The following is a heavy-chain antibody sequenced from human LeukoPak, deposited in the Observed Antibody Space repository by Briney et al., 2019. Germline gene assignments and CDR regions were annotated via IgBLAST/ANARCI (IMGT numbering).Heavy chain of an antibody. V-gene: IGHV3-23*01. J-gene: IGHJ1*01. Sequence: GSLRLSCAASGFTFSNYAMTWVRQAPGKGLEWVSSISGYSDRTYYADSVKGRFAIFRDNSKNTVTLQMNSLRVEDTAVYFCAKGHGDYVPANYLQHWGQGTLVTVSS. CDR3: AKGHGDYVPANYLQH. D-gene: IGHD4-17*01. CDR2: ISGYSDRT. CDR1: GFTFSNYA.